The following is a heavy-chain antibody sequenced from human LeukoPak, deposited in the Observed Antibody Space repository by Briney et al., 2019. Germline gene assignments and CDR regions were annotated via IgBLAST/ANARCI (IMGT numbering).Heavy chain of an antibody. CDR2: IIPIFGTI. V-gene: IGHV1-69*05. CDR1: GGIISTYA. Sequence: ASVEVSCKASGGIISTYAMSWVRQAPGQGLEWMGTIIPIFGTINYAQKFQGRVTITTDESTSTAYLELSSLRSEDTAVYYCARDRTLYVHAFDNWGQGTLVTVSS. CDR3: ARDRTLYVHAFDN. D-gene: IGHD2-8*01. J-gene: IGHJ4*02.